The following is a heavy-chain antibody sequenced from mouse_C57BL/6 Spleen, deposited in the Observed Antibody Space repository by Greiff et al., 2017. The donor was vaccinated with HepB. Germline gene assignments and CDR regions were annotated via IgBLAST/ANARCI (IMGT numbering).Heavy chain of an antibody. CDR1: GYTFTSYW. CDR2: IDPSDSYT. J-gene: IGHJ2*01. V-gene: IGHV1-59*01. D-gene: IGHD1-1*01. CDR3: ARDGSSHIFDY. Sequence: QVQLQQPGAELVRPGTSVKLSCKASGYTFTSYWMHWVKQRPGQGLEWIGVIDPSDSYTNYNQKFKGKATLTVDTSSSTAYMQLSSLTSEDSAVYYCARDGSSHIFDYWGQGTTLTVSS.